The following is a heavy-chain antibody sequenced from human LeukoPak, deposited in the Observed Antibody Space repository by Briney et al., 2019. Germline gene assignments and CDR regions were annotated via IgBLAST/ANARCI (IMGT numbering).Heavy chain of an antibody. D-gene: IGHD3-16*02. V-gene: IGHV4-34*01. CDR1: GGSFSGYY. J-gene: IGHJ1*01. CDR3: ARGSRDYIWGSYRYTLAEYFQH. Sequence: SETLSLTCAVYGGSFSGYYWSWIRQPPGKGLEWIGEDNHSGSTNYNPSLKGRVTISVDTSKNQFSLKLSSVTAADTAVYYCARGSRDYIWGSYRYTLAEYFQHWGQGTLVTVSS. CDR2: DNHSGST.